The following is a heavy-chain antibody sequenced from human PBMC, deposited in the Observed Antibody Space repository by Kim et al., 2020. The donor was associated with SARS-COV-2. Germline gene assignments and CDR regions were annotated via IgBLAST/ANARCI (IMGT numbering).Heavy chain of an antibody. Sequence: GGSLRLSCAASGFTFTDSAMHWVRQPSGKGLEWVGRIRNKAKNYATAYAASAKGRFTISRDDSENTAYLQMNSLKTEDTALYYCTRAPPNWDDGGMPFDVWGQGTMVTVSS. V-gene: IGHV3-73*01. J-gene: IGHJ3*01. D-gene: IGHD1-1*01. CDR2: IRNKAKNYAT. CDR3: TRAPPNWDDGGMPFDV. CDR1: GFTFTDSA.